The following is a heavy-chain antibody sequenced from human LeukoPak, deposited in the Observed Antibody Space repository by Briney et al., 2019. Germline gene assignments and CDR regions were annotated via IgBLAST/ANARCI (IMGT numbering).Heavy chain of an antibody. CDR1: AGTISTGDYY. J-gene: IGHJ4*02. V-gene: IGHV4-30-4*01. CDR3: AGSSCWYEMTFDY. D-gene: IGHD6-13*01. Sequence: PSQTLSLTCSVSAGTISTGDYYWSWPRQPPGKGRKWIGYSYYSGSTYYKPYLKSRVTISVDMSRNQYSLKLSSVTAADTAGYCCAGSSCWYEMTFDYWGEGTLVTVSS. CDR2: SYYSGST.